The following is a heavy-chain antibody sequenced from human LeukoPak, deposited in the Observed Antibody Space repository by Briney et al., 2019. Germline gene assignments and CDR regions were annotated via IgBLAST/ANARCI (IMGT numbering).Heavy chain of an antibody. CDR3: AKDGRYYDFWSGYYTVYYFDY. CDR2: IRYDGSNK. V-gene: IGHV3-30*02. CDR1: GFTFSSYG. Sequence: PVGSLRLSCAASGFTFSSYGMHWVRQAPGKGLEWVAFIRYDGSNKYYADSVKGRFTISRDNSKNTLYLQMNSLRAEDTAVYYCAKDGRYYDFWSGYYTVYYFDYWGQGTLVTVSS. J-gene: IGHJ4*02. D-gene: IGHD3-3*01.